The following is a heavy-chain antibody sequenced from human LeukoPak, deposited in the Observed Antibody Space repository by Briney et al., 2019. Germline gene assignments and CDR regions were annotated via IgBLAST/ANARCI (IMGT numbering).Heavy chain of an antibody. Sequence: PSETLSLTCTVSGGSISSYYWNWIRQSPGKGLEWIGFGHYSGSTFYNPSLKSRVTISVDTSKNQFSLTLTSVTAADTALYYCARWGEQTTLRAHAFDLWGQGTMVTVSS. J-gene: IGHJ3*01. CDR3: ARWGEQTTLRAHAFDL. CDR2: GHYSGST. D-gene: IGHD1-14*01. CDR1: GGSISSYY. V-gene: IGHV4-59*01.